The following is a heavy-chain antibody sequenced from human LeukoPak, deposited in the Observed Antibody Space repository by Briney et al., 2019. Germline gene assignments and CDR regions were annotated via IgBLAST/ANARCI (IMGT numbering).Heavy chain of an antibody. CDR1: GFTFSSYA. D-gene: IGHD6-13*01. V-gene: IGHV3-21*01. CDR3: ARASGSSWYGTQHYFDY. J-gene: IGHJ4*02. CDR2: ISSSSSYI. Sequence: GRSLRLSCAASGFTFSSYAMHWVRQAPGKGLEWVSSISSSSSYIYYADSVKGRFTISRDNAKNSLYLQMNSLRAEDTAVYYCARASGSSWYGTQHYFDYWGQGTLVTVSS.